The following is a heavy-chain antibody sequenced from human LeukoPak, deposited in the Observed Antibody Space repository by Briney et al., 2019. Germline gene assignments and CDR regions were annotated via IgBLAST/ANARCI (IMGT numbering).Heavy chain of an antibody. V-gene: IGHV4-31*02. Sequence: PSQTLSLTWTVSGGSICSGGYYWSWIREHPGTGLEWIGYFYYSGCTYYNPSLKRRVTISVDTSKNQFSLKLSSVPAADTAVYYCARDRITMIVVEEGWYFDYWGQGTLVTVSS. CDR2: FYYSGCT. CDR3: ARDRITMIVVEEGWYFDY. J-gene: IGHJ4*02. D-gene: IGHD3-22*01. CDR1: GGSICSGGYY.